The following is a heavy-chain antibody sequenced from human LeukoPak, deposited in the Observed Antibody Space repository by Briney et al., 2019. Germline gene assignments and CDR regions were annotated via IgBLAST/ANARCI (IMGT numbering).Heavy chain of an antibody. CDR3: ARDHCSGGSCYTPY. Sequence: SQTLSLTCTASGGSISSGGYYWSWIRQHPGKGLEWIGYIYYSGSTYYNPSLKSRVTISVDTSKNQFSLKLSSVTAADTAVYYCARDHCSGGSCYTPYWGQGTLVTVSS. J-gene: IGHJ4*02. D-gene: IGHD2-15*01. CDR2: IYYSGST. V-gene: IGHV4-31*03. CDR1: GGSISSGGYY.